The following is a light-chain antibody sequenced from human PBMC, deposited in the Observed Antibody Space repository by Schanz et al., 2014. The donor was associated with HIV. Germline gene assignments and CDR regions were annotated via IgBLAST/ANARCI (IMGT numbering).Light chain of an antibody. CDR3: ATWDDSLNAWV. V-gene: IGLV1-40*01. Sequence: QSVLTQPPSVSGAPGQRVIISCTGSSSNIGAGYDVHWYQQLPGRAPTLLIYGDTNRPSGVPDRFSGSRSGSSASLAISGLQSEDEADYYCATWDDSLNAWVFGGGTKLTVL. CDR2: GDT. J-gene: IGLJ3*02. CDR1: SSNIGAGYD.